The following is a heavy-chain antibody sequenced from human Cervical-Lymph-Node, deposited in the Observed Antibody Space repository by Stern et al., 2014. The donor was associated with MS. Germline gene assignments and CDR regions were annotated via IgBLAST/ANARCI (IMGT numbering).Heavy chain of an antibody. CDR1: GGSVRSDAYY. CDR2: IYHSGSS. V-gene: IGHV4-61*08. J-gene: IGHJ4*02. Sequence: VQLVESGPGLVKPSETLSLTCTVSGGSVRSDAYYWRWIRQSPGKGLEWIGYIYHSGSSSYNPSLKSRVTMSVDTSKNQFSLRLTSVTAADTAVYYCGKQVREWGRGTLVTVSS. CDR3: GKQVRE.